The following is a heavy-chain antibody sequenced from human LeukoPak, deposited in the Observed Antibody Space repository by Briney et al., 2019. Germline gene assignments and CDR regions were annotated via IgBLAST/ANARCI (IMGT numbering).Heavy chain of an antibody. V-gene: IGHV3-21*01. CDR1: GFTFSSDS. D-gene: IGHD4-17*01. CDR3: ATSRTARKDFDY. J-gene: IGHJ4*02. Sequence: PGGSLRLSCAASGFTFSSDSMNWVRQAPGKGLEWVSSISSSSSYIYYADSVKGRLTISRDNAKNSLYLQRNSLRAEDTDVYYCATSRTARKDFDYWGQGPLVTVSS. CDR2: ISSSSSYI.